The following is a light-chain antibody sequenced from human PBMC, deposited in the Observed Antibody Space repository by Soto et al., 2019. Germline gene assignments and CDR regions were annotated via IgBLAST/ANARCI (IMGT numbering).Light chain of an antibody. CDR3: QQRSNRFPIT. Sequence: EIVLTQSPASLPLSPGEGATLSCRASQSVSDYLAWYQQKPGQAPRLLIYDTYKRVTGIPSRFSGSGSGTDFTLTISSLEPEDFALYFCQQRSNRFPITFSQGTRLEIK. CDR1: QSVSDY. V-gene: IGKV3-11*01. CDR2: DTY. J-gene: IGKJ5*01.